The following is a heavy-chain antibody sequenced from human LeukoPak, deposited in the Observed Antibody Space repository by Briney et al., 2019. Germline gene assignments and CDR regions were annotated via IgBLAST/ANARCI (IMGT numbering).Heavy chain of an antibody. CDR3: ARDVSLSRKAAAGTRGGVDY. CDR1: GGSISSSSYY. D-gene: IGHD6-13*01. J-gene: IGHJ4*02. CDR2: IDYSGST. Sequence: SETLCLTCTVSGGSISSSSYYWGWIRQPPGKGLEWIGSIDYSGSTYYNPSLKSRVTISVDTSKNQFSLKLSSVTAADTAVYYCARDVSLSRKAAAGTRGGVDYWGQGTLVTVSS. V-gene: IGHV4-39*07.